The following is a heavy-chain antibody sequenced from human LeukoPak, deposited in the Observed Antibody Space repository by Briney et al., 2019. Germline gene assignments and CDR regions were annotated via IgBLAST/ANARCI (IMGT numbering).Heavy chain of an antibody. CDR1: GGSISSYY. J-gene: IGHJ5*02. Sequence: PSETLSLTCTVSGGSISSYYWSWIRQPAGKGLEWIGRIYTSGSTNYNPSLKSRVTMSVDASKNQFSLKLSSVTAADTAVYYCARDSGTTGEVKFDPWGQGTLVTVSS. CDR3: ARDSGTTGEVKFDP. CDR2: IYTSGST. D-gene: IGHD3-10*01. V-gene: IGHV4-4*07.